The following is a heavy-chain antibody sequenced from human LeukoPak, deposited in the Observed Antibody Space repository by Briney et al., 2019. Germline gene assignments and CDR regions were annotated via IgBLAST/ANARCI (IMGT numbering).Heavy chain of an antibody. V-gene: IGHV3-43*02. CDR1: GFTFDDYA. J-gene: IGHJ4*02. Sequence: GGSLRLSCAASGFTFDDYAMHWVRQAPGKGPEWVSLISGDGGSTYYADSVKGRFTISRDNSKNSLYLQMNSLRTEDTALYYCAKDSSSWAEGYFDYWGQGTLVTVSS. CDR3: AKDSSSWAEGYFDY. D-gene: IGHD6-13*01. CDR2: ISGDGGST.